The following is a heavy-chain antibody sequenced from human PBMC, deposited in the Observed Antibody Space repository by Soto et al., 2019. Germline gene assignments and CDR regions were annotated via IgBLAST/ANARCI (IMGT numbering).Heavy chain of an antibody. CDR3: ARGGGYYSPFDY. D-gene: IGHD3-22*01. J-gene: IGHJ4*02. V-gene: IGHV4-61*01. Sequence: SETLSLTCTVSGGSVSSGSYYWSWIRQPPGKGLEWIGYLYYSGSTNYNPSLKSRVTISVDTSKSQFSLKLSSVTAADTAVYYCARGGGYYSPFDYWGQGTLVTVSS. CDR1: GGSVSSGSYY. CDR2: LYYSGST.